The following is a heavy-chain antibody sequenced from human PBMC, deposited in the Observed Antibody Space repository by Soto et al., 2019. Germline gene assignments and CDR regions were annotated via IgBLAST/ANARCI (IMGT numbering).Heavy chain of an antibody. Sequence: AGGTLRLSCAASGFTFSSYAMSWVRQAPGKGLEWVSAISGSRTTTAYADSVKGRFTISRDNSKNTLYLQMNSLRIDDTAIYYCAKDPGSVCGGGSCSFQAPGHWDQGTRCTVSS. D-gene: IGHD2-15*01. V-gene: IGHV3-23*01. CDR1: GFTFSSYA. J-gene: IGHJ4*02. CDR3: AKDPGSVCGGGSCSFQAPGH. CDR2: ISGSRTTT.